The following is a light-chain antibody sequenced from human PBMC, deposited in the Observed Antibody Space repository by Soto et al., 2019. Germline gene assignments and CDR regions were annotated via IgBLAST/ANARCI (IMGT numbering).Light chain of an antibody. V-gene: IGLV1-40*01. Sequence: QSVLTQPPSVSGAPGQRVTISCTGSRSNIGAGYDVHWYQQLPGTAPKLLIYGNSNRPSGVPDRFSGSKSGTSASLAITGLQAEDEADYYCQSYDSSLSLFGTGTKLTVL. CDR1: RSNIGAGYD. CDR2: GNS. J-gene: IGLJ1*01. CDR3: QSYDSSLSL.